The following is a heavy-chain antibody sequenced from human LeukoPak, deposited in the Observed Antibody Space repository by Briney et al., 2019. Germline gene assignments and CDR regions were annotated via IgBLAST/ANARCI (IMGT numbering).Heavy chain of an antibody. CDR1: GFTFDDYA. V-gene: IGHV3-9*01. CDR3: AKDAMYSSGWFDY. CDR2: ISWNSGSI. J-gene: IGHJ4*02. Sequence: GGSLRLSCAASGFTFDDYAMHLVRLAPGKGLEWVSGISWNSGSIGYADSVKGRFTISRDNAKNSLYLQMNSLRAEDTALYYCAKDAMYSSGWFDYWGQGTLVTVSS. D-gene: IGHD6-19*01.